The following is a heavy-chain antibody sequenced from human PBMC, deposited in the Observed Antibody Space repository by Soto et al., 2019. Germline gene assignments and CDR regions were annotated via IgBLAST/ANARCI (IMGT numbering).Heavy chain of an antibody. D-gene: IGHD2-2*01. CDR1: GFTLSSHV. V-gene: IGHV3-33*01. Sequence: QVQLVESGGGVVQPGTSLRLSCVASGFTLSSHVIHWVRQAPGKGLEWVAVIWYDGSNKYYADSVKGRFTISRDNSKNTVDVQMNSLGAEDTAVYYCAREGFCSTTSCPYDYRGQGTLVTVSS. CDR2: IWYDGSNK. J-gene: IGHJ4*02. CDR3: AREGFCSTTSCPYDY.